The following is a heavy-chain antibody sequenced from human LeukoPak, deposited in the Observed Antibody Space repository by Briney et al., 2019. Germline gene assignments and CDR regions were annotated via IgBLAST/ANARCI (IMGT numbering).Heavy chain of an antibody. CDR2: IIPIFGTA. V-gene: IGHV1-69*01. J-gene: IGHJ3*02. D-gene: IGHD4-17*01. Sequence: ASVKVSCKASGGTFSSYAISWVRQAPGQGLEWMGGIIPIFGTANYAQKFQGRVTITADESTSTAYMELSSLRSEDTAVYYCARLVGRPNYGDYVDAFDIWGQGTMVTVSS. CDR1: GGTFSSYA. CDR3: ARLVGRPNYGDYVDAFDI.